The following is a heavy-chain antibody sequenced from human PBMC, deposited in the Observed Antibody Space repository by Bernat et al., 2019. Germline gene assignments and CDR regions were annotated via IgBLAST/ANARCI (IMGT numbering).Heavy chain of an antibody. CDR3: ARDGLGLDYYYYGMDV. Sequence: EVQLVESGGGLVKPRGSLRLSCAASGFTFSSYSMNWVRQAPGKGLEWVSSISSSSSYIYYADSVKGRFTISRDNAKNSLYLQMNSLRAEDTAVYYCARDGLGLDYYYYGMDVWGQGTTVTVSS. CDR2: ISSSSSYI. V-gene: IGHV3-21*01. J-gene: IGHJ6*02. D-gene: IGHD3-16*01. CDR1: GFTFSSYS.